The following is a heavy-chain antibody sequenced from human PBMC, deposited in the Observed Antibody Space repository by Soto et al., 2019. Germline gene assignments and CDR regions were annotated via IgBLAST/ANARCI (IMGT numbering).Heavy chain of an antibody. D-gene: IGHD3-3*01. CDR2: ISSSSSYI. CDR1: GFTFSSYS. V-gene: IGHV3-21*01. CDR3: ARDSRYYDFWSVEYYYGMDV. Sequence: PGGSLRLSCAASGFTFSSYSMNWVRQAPGKGLEWVSPISSSSSYIYYADSVKGRFTISRDNAKNSLYLQMNSLRAEDTAVYYCARDSRYYDFWSVEYYYGMDVWGQGTTVTVSS. J-gene: IGHJ6*02.